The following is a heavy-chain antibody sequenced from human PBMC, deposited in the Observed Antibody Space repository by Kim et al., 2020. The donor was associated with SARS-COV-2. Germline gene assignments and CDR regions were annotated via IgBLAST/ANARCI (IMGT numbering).Heavy chain of an antibody. J-gene: IGHJ5*02. D-gene: IGHD6-13*01. Sequence: SETLSLTCTVSGGSISSYYWSWIRQPPGKGLEWIGYIYYSGSTNYNPSLKSRVTISVDTSKNQFSLKLSSVTAADTAVYYCARVQQQLVLRWFDPWGQGTLVTVSS. CDR1: GGSISSYY. CDR2: IYYSGST. V-gene: IGHV4-59*01. CDR3: ARVQQQLVLRWFDP.